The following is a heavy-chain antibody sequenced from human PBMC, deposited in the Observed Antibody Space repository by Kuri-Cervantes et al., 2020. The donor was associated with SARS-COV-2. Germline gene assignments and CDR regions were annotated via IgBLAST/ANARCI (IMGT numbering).Heavy chain of an antibody. CDR3: AKGGLDSGRGY. CDR2: IYSGGSST. V-gene: IGHV3-23*03. CDR1: GFTFSSYA. J-gene: IGHJ4*02. Sequence: GGSLRLSCAASGFTFSSYAMSWVRQAPGKGLEWVSVIYSGGSSTYYADSVKGRFTISRDNSKNTLYLQMNSLRAEDTAVYYCAKGGLDSGRGYWGQGTLVTVSS. D-gene: IGHD6-19*01.